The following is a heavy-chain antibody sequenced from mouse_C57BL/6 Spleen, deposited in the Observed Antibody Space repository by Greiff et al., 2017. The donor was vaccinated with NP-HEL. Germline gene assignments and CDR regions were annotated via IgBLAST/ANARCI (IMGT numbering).Heavy chain of an antibody. Sequence: EVMLVESGGDLVKPGGSLKLSCAASGFTFSSYGMSWVRQTPDKRLEWVATISSGGSYTYYPDSVKGRFTISRDNAKNTLYLQMSSLKSEDTAMYYCARDYYGSSGFAYWGQGTLVTVSA. J-gene: IGHJ3*01. CDR2: ISSGGSYT. D-gene: IGHD1-1*01. V-gene: IGHV5-6*01. CDR1: GFTFSSYG. CDR3: ARDYYGSSGFAY.